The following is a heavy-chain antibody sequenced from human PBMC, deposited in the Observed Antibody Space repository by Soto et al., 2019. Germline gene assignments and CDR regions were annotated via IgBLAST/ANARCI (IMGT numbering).Heavy chain of an antibody. D-gene: IGHD3-22*01. Sequence: LRLSCAASGFTLSRHTMNWVRHAPGKGLEWVSFIGSRTSDIYYADSVKGRFTISRDNAKNSLYLDLTRLRAEDTAVYFRVRDYYDTSGYPNTFDMWGQGTMVTVS. J-gene: IGHJ3*02. CDR3: VRDYYDTSGYPNTFDM. V-gene: IGHV3-21*01. CDR2: IGSRTSDI. CDR1: GFTLSRHT.